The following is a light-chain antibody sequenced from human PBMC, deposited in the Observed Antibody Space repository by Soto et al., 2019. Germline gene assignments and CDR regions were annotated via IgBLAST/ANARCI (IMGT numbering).Light chain of an antibody. CDR2: ATS. CDR1: QSIGNF. CDR3: QQSYSTPYP. J-gene: IGKJ2*01. Sequence: QTTQSPSSLSASVGDRVTIPCRARQSIGNFLNWYQQKPGKAPRLLIYATSSLQRGVPSRFSGSGSGTDFTRTISSLQPEDFATYYCQQSYSTPYPFGQGTKVDIK. V-gene: IGKV1-39*01.